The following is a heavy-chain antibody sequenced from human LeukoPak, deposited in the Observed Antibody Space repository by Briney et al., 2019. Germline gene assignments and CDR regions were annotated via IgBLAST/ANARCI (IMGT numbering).Heavy chain of an antibody. CDR1: GYTFTSYG. CDR3: ARPCGGDCRGAFDI. D-gene: IGHD2-21*02. J-gene: IGHJ3*02. V-gene: IGHV1-18*01. Sequence: GASVKASCKASGYTFTSYGISWVRQAPGQGLEWMGWISAYNGNTNYAQKLQGRVTMTTDTSTSTAYMELRSLRSDDTAVYYCARPCGGDCRGAFDIWGQGTMVTVSS. CDR2: ISAYNGNT.